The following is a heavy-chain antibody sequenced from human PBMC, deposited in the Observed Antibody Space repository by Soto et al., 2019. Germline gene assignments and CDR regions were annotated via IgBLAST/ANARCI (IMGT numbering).Heavy chain of an antibody. Sequence: QMQLVQSGPEVKKPGTSVKVSCKASGFTFTNSAMQWVRQARGQRLEWIGWIVVNSGNTNYAQKFQERVTITRDMSTSTAYVELRSLRSEDTAVYYCAADWHYGSGSYYAYYYGMDVWGQGTTVTVSS. J-gene: IGHJ6*02. V-gene: IGHV1-58*02. CDR3: AADWHYGSGSYYAYYYGMDV. CDR2: IVVNSGNT. D-gene: IGHD3-10*01. CDR1: GFTFTNSA.